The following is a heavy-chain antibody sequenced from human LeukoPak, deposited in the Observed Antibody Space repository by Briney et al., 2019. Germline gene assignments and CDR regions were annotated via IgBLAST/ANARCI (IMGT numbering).Heavy chain of an antibody. CDR3: TRDLVVDYYYYGMDV. CDR1: GFTFGDYA. V-gene: IGHV3-49*03. J-gene: IGHJ6*02. CDR2: IRSKAYGGTT. D-gene: IGHD2-15*01. Sequence: GGSLRLSCTASGFTFGDYAMSWFRQAPGKGLEWVGFIRSKAYGGTTEYAASVKGRFTISRDDSKSIAYLQMNSLKTEDTAVYYCTRDLVVDYYYYGMDVWGQGTTVTVSS.